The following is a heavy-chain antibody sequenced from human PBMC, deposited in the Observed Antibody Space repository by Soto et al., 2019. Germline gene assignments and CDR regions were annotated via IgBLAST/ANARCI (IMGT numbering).Heavy chain of an antibody. D-gene: IGHD2-21*02. Sequence: GALRLSCNASGFTVSSSYMSWVRQAPGMGLEWVAVIESGGTAHYADSVKGRFTISRDNPNNIIYLQLHTMRAEDTAVYYCAKDLGPLKLLNYVFYGLDVWGQGTTVTVSS. CDR2: IESGGTA. CDR3: AKDLGPLKLLNYVFYGLDV. J-gene: IGHJ6*02. CDR1: GFTVSSSY. V-gene: IGHV3-53*01.